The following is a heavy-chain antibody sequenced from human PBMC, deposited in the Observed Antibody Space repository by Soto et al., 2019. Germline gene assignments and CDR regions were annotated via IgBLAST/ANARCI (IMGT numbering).Heavy chain of an antibody. CDR3: ARRPGGGGY. J-gene: IGHJ4*02. D-gene: IGHD3-10*01. CDR2: IYSGGYT. CDR1: GFTVSNNY. Sequence: EVQLVESGGGLIQPGGSLRLSCAVSGFTVSNNYMSWVRQAPGKGLEGVSVIYSGGYTAYGDSVKGRFTISRDNSKNTLNLQMNGGGAEAPAGYYGARRPGGGGYWGQGTLVTVSS. V-gene: IGHV3-53*01.